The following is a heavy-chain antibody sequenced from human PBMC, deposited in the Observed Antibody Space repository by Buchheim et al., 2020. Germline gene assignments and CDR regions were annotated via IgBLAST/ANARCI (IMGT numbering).Heavy chain of an antibody. CDR2: ITSDGSST. Sequence: EVQLVESGGGLVQPGGSLRLSCAASGFTFSSYWMHWVRQAPGKGLVWVSRITSDGSSTSYADSVKGRFTISRDNAKNTLYLQMNSLRAEDTAVYYCARGMGYGGPRGSYYFDYWGQGTL. CDR1: GFTFSSYW. J-gene: IGHJ4*02. V-gene: IGHV3-74*01. D-gene: IGHD4-23*01. CDR3: ARGMGYGGPRGSYYFDY.